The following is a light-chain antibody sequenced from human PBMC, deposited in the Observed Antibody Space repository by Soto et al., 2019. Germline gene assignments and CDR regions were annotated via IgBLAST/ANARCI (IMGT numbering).Light chain of an antibody. CDR2: EVT. CDR3: SIFAGGNSVI. Sequence: QSALTQPPSASGSPGQSVAISCTGTSSDIGSYVFVSWYQQHPGKAPKLLIYEVTKRPSGVPDRFSGSKSGNTASLTVSGLQVEDAADYYCSIFAGGNSVIFGGGTQLTVL. J-gene: IGLJ2*01. CDR1: SSDIGSYVF. V-gene: IGLV2-8*01.